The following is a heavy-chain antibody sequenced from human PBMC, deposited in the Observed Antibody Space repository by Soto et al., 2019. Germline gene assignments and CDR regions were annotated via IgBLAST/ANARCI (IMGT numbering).Heavy chain of an antibody. J-gene: IGHJ4*02. CDR2: ISYDGSNK. Sequence: GGSLRLSCAASGFTFSSYGMHWVRQAPGKGLEWVAVISYDGSNKYYADSVKGRFTISRDNSKNTLYLQMNSLRAEDTAVYYCAKDSSSSGHFDYWGQGTLVTVSS. D-gene: IGHD6-6*01. V-gene: IGHV3-30*18. CDR1: GFTFSSYG. CDR3: AKDSSSSGHFDY.